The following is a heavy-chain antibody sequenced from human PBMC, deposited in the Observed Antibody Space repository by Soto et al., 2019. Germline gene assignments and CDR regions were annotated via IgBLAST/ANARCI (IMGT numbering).Heavy chain of an antibody. CDR1: GCSFTSYG. J-gene: IGHJ3*02. Sequence: XSVKVSCNASGCSFTSYGISWVRQAPGQGLEWMGWISAYNGNTNYAQKLQGRVTMTTDTSTSTAYMELRSLRSDDTAVYYCARDFGYCSGGSCFGDAFDIWGQGTMVTVSS. D-gene: IGHD2-15*01. V-gene: IGHV1-18*04. CDR2: ISAYNGNT. CDR3: ARDFGYCSGGSCFGDAFDI.